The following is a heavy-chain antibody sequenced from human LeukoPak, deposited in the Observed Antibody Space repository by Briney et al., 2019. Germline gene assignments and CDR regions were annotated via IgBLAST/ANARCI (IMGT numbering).Heavy chain of an antibody. Sequence: GGSLRLSCAASGFTFSSYSMNRVRQAPGKGLEWVSSISSSSSYIYYADSLKGRFTISRDSARNSLYLQMNSLRAEDTAVYYCASGGDRDYMDVWGKGTTVTVSS. CDR2: ISSSSSYI. CDR1: GFTFSSYS. V-gene: IGHV3-21*01. CDR3: ASGGDRDYMDV. J-gene: IGHJ6*03. D-gene: IGHD3-16*02.